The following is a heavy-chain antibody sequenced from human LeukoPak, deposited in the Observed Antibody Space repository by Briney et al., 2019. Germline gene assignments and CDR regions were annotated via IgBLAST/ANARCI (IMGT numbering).Heavy chain of an antibody. J-gene: IGHJ5*02. D-gene: IGHD3-10*01. Sequence: GGSLRLSCAASGFTFSSYAMSWVRRAPGEGLEWVSAISGSGGSTYYADSVKGRFTISRDNSKNTLYLQMNSLRAEDTAVYYCAKVGFVWFGELPGPAGDWFDPWGQGTLVTVSS. CDR2: ISGSGGST. CDR1: GFTFSSYA. V-gene: IGHV3-23*01. CDR3: AKVGFVWFGELPGPAGDWFDP.